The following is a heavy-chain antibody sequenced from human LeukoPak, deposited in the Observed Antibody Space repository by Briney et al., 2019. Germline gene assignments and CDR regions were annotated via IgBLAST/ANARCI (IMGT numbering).Heavy chain of an antibody. CDR3: AKGVDYCSGGSCPADY. D-gene: IGHD2-15*01. CDR2: IKQDGSKK. J-gene: IGHJ4*02. Sequence: GGSLRLSCVASGFPFSSYWMTWVRQAPGKGLEWVANIKQDGSKKSYVDSVKGRFTISRDNSKNTLFLQMNSLRAEDTAVYYCAKGVDYCSGGSCPADYWGPGTLVTVSS. V-gene: IGHV3-7*01. CDR1: GFPFSSYW.